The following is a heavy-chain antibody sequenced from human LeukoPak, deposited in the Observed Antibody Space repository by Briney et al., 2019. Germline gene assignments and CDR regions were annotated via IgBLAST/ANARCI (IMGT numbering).Heavy chain of an antibody. Sequence: SETLSLTCSVSGGSISSYYWSWIRQPPGKGLEWIGYIFYSGNTNYNPSLKSRVTISVDTSKNQFSLKLSSVTAADTAVYYCARGRGVRRPNAGFRFLDSEFPQHFDYWGQGTRVTVSS. CDR2: IFYSGNT. V-gene: IGHV4-59*01. D-gene: IGHD3-9*01. CDR3: ARGRGVRRPNAGFRFLDSEFPQHFDY. J-gene: IGHJ4*02. CDR1: GGSISSYY.